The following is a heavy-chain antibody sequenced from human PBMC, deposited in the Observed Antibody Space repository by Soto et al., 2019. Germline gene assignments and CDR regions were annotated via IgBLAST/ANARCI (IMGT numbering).Heavy chain of an antibody. J-gene: IGHJ4*02. CDR2: IYYSGST. V-gene: IGHV4-30-4*07. Sequence: SETLSLTCAVSGCSISSGGYCWSWIRQPPGKGLEWMGYIYYSGSTYYNPSLKSRVTLSLDTSKNHFSLKLSSVTAAYTAVYYCARQYYFGAGSYYIRPFDLWGEANLVKVSS. D-gene: IGHD3-10*01. CDR1: GCSISSGGYC. CDR3: ARQYYFGAGSYYIRPFDL.